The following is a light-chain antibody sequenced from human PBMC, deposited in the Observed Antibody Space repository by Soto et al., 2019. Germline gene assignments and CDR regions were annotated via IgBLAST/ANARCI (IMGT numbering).Light chain of an antibody. Sequence: EIVLTQSPGTLSLSPGERATLSCRASQRLSNNALAWYHHKPGQAPRLLIYGASARVTGLSDRFSGSGSGTDFTLTISRLEPEDFAVYYCQQYGALPGTFGQGTKVEIK. J-gene: IGKJ1*01. CDR3: QQYGALPGT. CDR1: QRLSNNA. CDR2: GAS. V-gene: IGKV3-20*01.